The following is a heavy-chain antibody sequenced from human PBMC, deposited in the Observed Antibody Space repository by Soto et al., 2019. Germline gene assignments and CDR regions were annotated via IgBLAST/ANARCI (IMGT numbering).Heavy chain of an antibody. CDR3: ARFSLEYCSGGSCYSSVLAYFDY. CDR2: INHSGST. D-gene: IGHD2-15*01. Sequence: PSETLSLTCAVYGGSFSGYYWSWIRQPPGKGLEWIGEINHSGSTNYNPSPKSRVTISVDTSKNQFSLKLSSVTAADTAVYYCARFSLEYCSGGSCYSSVLAYFDYWGQGTLVTVSS. J-gene: IGHJ4*02. CDR1: GGSFSGYY. V-gene: IGHV4-34*01.